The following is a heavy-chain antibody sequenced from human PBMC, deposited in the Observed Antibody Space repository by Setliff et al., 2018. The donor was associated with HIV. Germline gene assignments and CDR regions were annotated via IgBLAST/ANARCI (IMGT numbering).Heavy chain of an antibody. V-gene: IGHV4-59*02. CDR3: ARSSRVNCGGDCYLFDY. Sequence: PSETLSLTCTVSGSSVTNNYWSWIRQAPGKGLEWLGYVHSSGSTNNNPSLKSRVTMSVDTSKNQFSLILTSVTAADTAVYYCARSSRVNCGGDCYLFDYWGQGTPVTV. D-gene: IGHD2-21*02. J-gene: IGHJ4*02. CDR1: GSSVTNNY. CDR2: VHSSGST.